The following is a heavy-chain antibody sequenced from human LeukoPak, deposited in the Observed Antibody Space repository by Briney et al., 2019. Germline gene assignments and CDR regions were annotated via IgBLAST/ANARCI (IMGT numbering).Heavy chain of an antibody. J-gene: IGHJ6*02. V-gene: IGHV3-74*01. CDR3: ARRGTGHGMDV. Sequence: GGSLRLSCAASGFTFNNYWIHWVRQVPGKGLVWDSRINNDGSSASYVDSVKGRFTISRDNAKNTLSLQMNSLRAEDTAVYYCARRGTGHGMDVWGQGTTVIVSS. D-gene: IGHD1-1*01. CDR1: GFTFNNYW. CDR2: INNDGSSA.